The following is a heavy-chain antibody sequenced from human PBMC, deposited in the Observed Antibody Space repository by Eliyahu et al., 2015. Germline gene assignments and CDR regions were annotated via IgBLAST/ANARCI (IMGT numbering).Heavy chain of an antibody. Sequence: EVKKPGSSVKVSCKASGGTFSSYAISWVRQAPGQGLEWMGGIIPIFGTANYAQKFQGRVTITADESTSTAYMELSSLRSEDTAVYYCARDYYDSSGYYYLGYFQHWGQGTLVTVSS. CDR3: ARDYYDSSGYYYLGYFQH. CDR1: GGTFSSYA. V-gene: IGHV1-69*01. J-gene: IGHJ1*01. D-gene: IGHD3-22*01. CDR2: IIPIFGTA.